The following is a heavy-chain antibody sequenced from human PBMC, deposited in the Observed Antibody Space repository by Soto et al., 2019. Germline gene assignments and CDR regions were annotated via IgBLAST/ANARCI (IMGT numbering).Heavy chain of an antibody. CDR3: ARISRIVVVVAATPGWFDP. CDR1: GGSFSGYY. CDR2: INHSGST. V-gene: IGHV4-34*01. D-gene: IGHD2-15*01. J-gene: IGHJ5*02. Sequence: SETLSLTCAVYGGSFSGYYWSWIRQPPGKGLEWIGEINHSGSTNYNPSLKSRVTISVDTSKNQFSLKLSSVTAADTAVYYCARISRIVVVVAATPGWFDPWGQGTLVTVSS.